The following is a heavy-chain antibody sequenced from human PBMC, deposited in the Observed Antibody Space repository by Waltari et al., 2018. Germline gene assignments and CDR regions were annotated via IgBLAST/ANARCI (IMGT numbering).Heavy chain of an antibody. CDR2: MNPNSGNT. J-gene: IGHJ3*02. D-gene: IGHD2-21*01. CDR3: ARYHSGDCGGDCWNAFDI. Sequence: QVQLVQSGAEVKKPGASVKVSCKASGYTFTSYDNNWVRQATGPGLEWMGWMNPNSGNTGYAQKFQGRVTMTRNTSISTAYMELSSLRSEDTAVYYCARYHSGDCGGDCWNAFDIWGQGTMVTVSS. V-gene: IGHV1-8*01. CDR1: GYTFTSYD.